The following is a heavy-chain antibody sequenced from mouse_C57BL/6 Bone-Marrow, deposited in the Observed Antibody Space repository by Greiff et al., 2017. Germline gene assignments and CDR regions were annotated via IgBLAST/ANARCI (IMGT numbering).Heavy chain of an antibody. CDR1: GFTFSSYT. Sequence: EVKLVESGGGLVKPGGSLTLSCAASGFTFSSYTMSWVRQTPEKRLEWVATLSGGGGNTYYPDSVKGRFTISRDNAKNTLYLQMSSLRSEDTALYYCARHLYYGDYWGQGTTLTVSS. CDR2: LSGGGGNT. V-gene: IGHV5-9*01. CDR3: ARHLYYGDY. D-gene: IGHD1-1*01. J-gene: IGHJ2*01.